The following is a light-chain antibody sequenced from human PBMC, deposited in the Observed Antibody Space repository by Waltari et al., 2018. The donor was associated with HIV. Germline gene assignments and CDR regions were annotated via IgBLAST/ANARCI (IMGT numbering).Light chain of an antibody. CDR1: QGIRNY. Sequence: DIQMTQSPSSLSASVGDRVTITCRASQGIRNYLAWYQQKPGKPPKLLISAASTLQPGVPSRFSGSGSGTDFTLIISSLQPEDVATYFCQKYNSALPPVAFGPGTKLDIK. CDR3: QKYNSALPPVA. V-gene: IGKV1-27*01. J-gene: IGKJ3*01. CDR2: AAS.